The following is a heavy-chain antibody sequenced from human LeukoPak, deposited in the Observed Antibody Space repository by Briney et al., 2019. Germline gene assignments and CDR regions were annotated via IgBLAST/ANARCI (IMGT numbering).Heavy chain of an antibody. CDR3: ARTIREFDY. Sequence: SETLSLTCTVSGGSISNKYWSWIRQPPGKGLEWIGYIYYSGSTNYNPSLKSRVTMSVDTSKNQFSLKLSSVTAADTAVYYCARTIREFDYWGQGTLVTVSS. CDR2: IYYSGST. D-gene: IGHD5-12*01. CDR1: GGSISNKY. J-gene: IGHJ4*02. V-gene: IGHV4-59*12.